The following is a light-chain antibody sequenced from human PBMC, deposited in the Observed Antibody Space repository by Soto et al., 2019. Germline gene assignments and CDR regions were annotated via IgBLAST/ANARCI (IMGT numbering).Light chain of an antibody. CDR1: QSVSRSY. Sequence: EIVLTQSPGTLSLSPGERATLSCRASQSVSRSYLAWYQQKPGQAPRLLIYGASSRATGIPDRFSGSGSGTDVALTISRLEPEEFAVYYCQQYGSSPLLAFGGGTKVEIK. CDR2: GAS. CDR3: QQYGSSPLLA. J-gene: IGKJ4*01. V-gene: IGKV3-20*01.